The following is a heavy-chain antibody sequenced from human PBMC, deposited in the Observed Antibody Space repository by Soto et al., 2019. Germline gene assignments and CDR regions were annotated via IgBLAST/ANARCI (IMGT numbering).Heavy chain of an antibody. CDR3: ARGLDYEWFDP. CDR2: ISAHNGNT. Sequence: ASVKVSCKGSGYTFTIDGSSWVRLAPGQGLEWMGWISAHNGNTNYAQKLQGRVTMTTDTSTSTAYMELRSLRSDDTAVYYCARGLDYEWFDPWGQGTLVTVSS. V-gene: IGHV1-18*01. D-gene: IGHD4-17*01. CDR1: GYTFTIDG. J-gene: IGHJ5*02.